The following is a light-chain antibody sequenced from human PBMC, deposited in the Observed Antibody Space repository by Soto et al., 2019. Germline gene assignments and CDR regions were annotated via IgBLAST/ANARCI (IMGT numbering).Light chain of an antibody. J-gene: IGKJ4*01. CDR3: QQYKNWPPLT. CDR1: QSVSYN. V-gene: IGKV3-15*01. Sequence: ELVMTQSPATLSVSPGETATLSCRASQSVSYNLAWYQQKPGQGPRLLIYGAFTRATGIPARFSGSGSGTEFTLSISSLQSEDFAVYYWQQYKNWPPLTFGGGTKVEIK. CDR2: GAF.